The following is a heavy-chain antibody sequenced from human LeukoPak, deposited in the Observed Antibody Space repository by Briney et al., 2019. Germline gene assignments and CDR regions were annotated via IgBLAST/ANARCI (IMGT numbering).Heavy chain of an antibody. J-gene: IGHJ4*02. CDR2: IYSGGST. Sequence: PGGSLRLSCAASGFTVSSNYMSWVRQAPGKGLEWVSVIYSGGSTYYADSVKGRFTISRDNSKNTLYLQMNSLRAEDTAVYYCAKVGAAAGTGGDYWGQGTLVTVSS. V-gene: IGHV3-53*01. CDR1: GFTVSSNY. CDR3: AKVGAAAGTGGDY. D-gene: IGHD6-13*01.